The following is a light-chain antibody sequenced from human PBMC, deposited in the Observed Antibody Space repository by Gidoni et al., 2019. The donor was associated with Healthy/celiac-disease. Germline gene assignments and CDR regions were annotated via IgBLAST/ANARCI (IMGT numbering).Light chain of an antibody. V-gene: IGKV1-6*01. Sequence: QMTQSPSSLSASVGERVTITCRASQGSSNNLVWYQQKPGQAPKLLIYAASSLQSGVPARFSGSGSGTDFTLTISSLEPEDFAAYYCLQYYNYPWTFXXXTKVEIK. CDR1: QGSSNN. CDR3: LQYYNYPWT. J-gene: IGKJ1*01. CDR2: AAS.